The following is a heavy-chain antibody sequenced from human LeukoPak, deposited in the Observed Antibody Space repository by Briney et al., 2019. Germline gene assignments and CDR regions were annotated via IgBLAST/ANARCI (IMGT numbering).Heavy chain of an antibody. D-gene: IGHD3-10*01. CDR2: IDASGGST. J-gene: IGHJ4*02. Sequence: GGSLRLSCAASGFTFSSYAMTWVRQAPGKGLEWVSSIDASGGSTYYADPVKGRFTISRDNSKNTLYLQMNSLRVEDTAVYYCAKDVRALNNYGSGSSGFYWGQGTLVTVSS. CDR3: AKDVRALNNYGSGSSGFY. V-gene: IGHV3-23*01. CDR1: GFTFSSYA.